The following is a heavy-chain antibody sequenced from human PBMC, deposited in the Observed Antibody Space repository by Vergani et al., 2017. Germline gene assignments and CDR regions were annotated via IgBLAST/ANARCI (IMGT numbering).Heavy chain of an antibody. CDR3: AVRPRVNLVGGDIVTKRTFDY. CDR1: GEPFSSFY. CDR2: VNNDGHT. D-gene: IGHD3-10*01. J-gene: IGHJ4*02. V-gene: IGHV4-34*02. Sequence: QVQLQQWGAGVVKPSGTLSLTCAVLGEPFSSFYWSWIRQPPGKGLEWIGEVNNDGHTNYNPSLESPVTVSGDTAKNQFSLNLMSVTAADTSMYYCAVRPRVNLVGGDIVTKRTFDYWSQGSLVTVSS.